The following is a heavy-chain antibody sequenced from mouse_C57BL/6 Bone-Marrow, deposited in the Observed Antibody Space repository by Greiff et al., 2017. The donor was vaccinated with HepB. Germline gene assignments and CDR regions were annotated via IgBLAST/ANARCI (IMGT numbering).Heavy chain of an antibody. V-gene: IGHV5-12*01. D-gene: IGHD2-2*01. Sequence: EVKLVESGGGLVQPGGSLKLSCAASGFTFSDYYMYWVRQTPEKRLEWVAYISNGGGSTYYPDTVKGRFTISRDNAKNTLYLQMSRLKSEDTAMYYCARKGYPFYAMDYWGQGTSVTVSS. CDR2: ISNGGGST. CDR3: ARKGYPFYAMDY. CDR1: GFTFSDYY. J-gene: IGHJ4*01.